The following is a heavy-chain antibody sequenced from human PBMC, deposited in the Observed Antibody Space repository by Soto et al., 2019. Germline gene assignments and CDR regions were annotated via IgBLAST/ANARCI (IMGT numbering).Heavy chain of an antibody. V-gene: IGHV5-51*01. J-gene: IGHJ6*02. D-gene: IGHD2-15*01. CDR3: ARHLQRWNLYYPGIDV. CDR1: GYSFTTYW. Sequence: RGESLKISCKTSGYSFTTYWIGWVRQMPGKGLEWLGIIYPGDSDTKYNPSFQGQVTISVDKSISTAYLQWSSLKASDTAIYYCARHLQRWNLYYPGIDVWGQGPTVTVYS. CDR2: IYPGDSDT.